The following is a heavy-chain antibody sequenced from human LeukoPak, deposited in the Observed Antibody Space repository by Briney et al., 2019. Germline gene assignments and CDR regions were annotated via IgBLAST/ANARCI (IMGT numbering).Heavy chain of an antibody. Sequence: TSETLSLTCTVSGGSISSNYWSWIRQPPGKGLEWIGYIYYSGSTYYNPSLKSRVTMSVDTSTNQFSLKLSSVTAADTAVYYCARQGIAAAGIIDYWGQGTLVTVSS. D-gene: IGHD6-13*01. J-gene: IGHJ4*02. CDR3: ARQGIAAAGIIDY. V-gene: IGHV4-59*08. CDR1: GGSISSNY. CDR2: IYYSGST.